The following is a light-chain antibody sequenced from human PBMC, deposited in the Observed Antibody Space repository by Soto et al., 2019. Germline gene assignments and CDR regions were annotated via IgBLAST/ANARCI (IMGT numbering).Light chain of an antibody. J-gene: IGKJ1*01. CDR2: DAV. CDR3: QQYGSSGT. V-gene: IGKV3-11*01. Sequence: EIVLTQSPATLSLSPGESATLSCRASQSVSSYLAWYQQKPGQAPRLLIYDAVNRATGIPARFNGSGSGTDFTLTISSLETEDFAVYYCQQYGSSGTFGQGTKVDIK. CDR1: QSVSSY.